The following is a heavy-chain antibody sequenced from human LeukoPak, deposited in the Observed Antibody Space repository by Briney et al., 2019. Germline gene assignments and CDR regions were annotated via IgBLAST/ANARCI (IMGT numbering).Heavy chain of an antibody. CDR3: ARLGAAAGTDD. J-gene: IGHJ4*02. V-gene: IGHV4-59*08. D-gene: IGHD1-1*01. CDR2: VYYSGST. Sequence: SETLSLTCTVSGASITSYYWTWIRQPPGKGLEWIGYVYYSGSTFYTPSLKSRVTISVDTSKNQFSLKLRSVTAADTALYYCARLGAAAGTDDWGPGTLHSVSS. CDR1: GASITSYY.